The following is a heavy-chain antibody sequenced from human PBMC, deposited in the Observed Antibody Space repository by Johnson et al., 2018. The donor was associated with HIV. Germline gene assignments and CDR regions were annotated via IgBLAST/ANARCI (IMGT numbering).Heavy chain of an antibody. Sequence: QVQLVESGGGVVQPGGSLRLSCGASGFSFSDYYMTWIRQAPGKGLEWVSYISSRGSHSIYYADSVKGRFTVSMDNSKNSLYLQMNSLRAEDTAVYYCARGTWEEPHSFDMWGQGTMVTVSS. V-gene: IGHV3-11*04. CDR1: GFSFSDYY. D-gene: IGHD1-1*01. CDR2: ISSRGSHSI. CDR3: ARGTWEEPHSFDM. J-gene: IGHJ3*02.